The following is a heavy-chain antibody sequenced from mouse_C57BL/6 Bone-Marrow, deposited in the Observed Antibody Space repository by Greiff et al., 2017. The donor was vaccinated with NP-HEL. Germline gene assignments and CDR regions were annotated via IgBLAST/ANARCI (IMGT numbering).Heavy chain of an antibody. D-gene: IGHD2-3*01. J-gene: IGHJ3*01. V-gene: IGHV5-4*01. CDR3: ARDYDGYLWFAY. CDR2: ISDGGSYT. CDR1: GFTFSSYA. Sequence: EVKLVESGGGLVKPGGSLKLSCAASGFTFSSYAMSWVRQTPEKRLEWVATISDGGSYTYYPDNVKGRFTISRDNAKNNLYLQMSHLKSEDTAMYYCARDYDGYLWFAYWGQGTLVTVSA.